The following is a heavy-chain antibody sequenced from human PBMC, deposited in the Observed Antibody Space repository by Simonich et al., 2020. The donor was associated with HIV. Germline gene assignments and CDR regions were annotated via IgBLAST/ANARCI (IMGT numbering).Heavy chain of an antibody. D-gene: IGHD3-10*01. CDR1: GGSFSGYY. V-gene: IGHV4-34*01. CDR2: INPIGSP. CDR3: ATSSGGNEY. J-gene: IGHJ4*02. Sequence: QVQLQQWGAGLLKPSETLSLTCAVYGGSFSGYYWNWIRQPPGKGLEWIGEINPIGSPNYNPSLPSRVTISLHTSKKQFSLKVNSVAAADTAVYYCATSSGGNEYWGQGTLVTVSS.